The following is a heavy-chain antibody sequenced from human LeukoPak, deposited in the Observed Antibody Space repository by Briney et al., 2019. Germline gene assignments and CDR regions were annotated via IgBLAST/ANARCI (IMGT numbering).Heavy chain of an antibody. D-gene: IGHD3-10*01. Sequence: PGGSLRLSCAASGLTFSSYGMHWVRQAPGKGLEWVAFIRYDGSNKYYADSVKGRFTISRDNSKNTLYLQMNSLRAEDTAVYYCAKEDTMVRGVVGVVYYYYYMDVWGKGTTVTISS. CDR2: IRYDGSNK. CDR3: AKEDTMVRGVVGVVYYYYYMDV. CDR1: GLTFSSYG. V-gene: IGHV3-30*02. J-gene: IGHJ6*03.